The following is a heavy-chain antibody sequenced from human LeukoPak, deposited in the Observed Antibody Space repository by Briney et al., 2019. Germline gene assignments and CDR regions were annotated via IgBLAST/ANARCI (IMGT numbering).Heavy chain of an antibody. CDR3: VREKVRGVPYYFDY. J-gene: IGHJ4*02. CDR2: IIPIFGTA. CDR1: GGTFSSYA. Sequence: SVKVSCKASGGTFSSYAISWVRQAPGQGLEWMGGIIPIFGTANYAQKFQGRVTITADESTSTAYMELSSLRSEDTAVYYCVREKVRGVPYYFDYWGQGTLVTVSS. D-gene: IGHD3-10*01. V-gene: IGHV1-69*13.